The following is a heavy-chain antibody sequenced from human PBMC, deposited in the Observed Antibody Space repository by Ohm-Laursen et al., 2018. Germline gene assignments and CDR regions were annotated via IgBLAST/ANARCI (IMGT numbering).Heavy chain of an antibody. D-gene: IGHD4-17*01. Sequence: TLSLTCAVYVWSFSGYYWSWIRQPPGKGLEWIGQIDQSGRTNYNPSLKSLKSGVTISLDTSKNQFSLKVRSVTAADTAVYYCARRPYGWYFDLWGRGTLVTVSS. CDR2: IDQSGRT. CDR3: ARRPYGWYFDL. J-gene: IGHJ2*01. V-gene: IGHV4-34*01. CDR1: VWSFSGYY.